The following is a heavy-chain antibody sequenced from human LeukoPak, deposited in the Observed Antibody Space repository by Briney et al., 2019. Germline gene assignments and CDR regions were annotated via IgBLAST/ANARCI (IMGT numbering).Heavy chain of an antibody. Sequence: GESLKISCKGSGYSFTTYWLGWVRQMPGKGLEWIGIIYPGDSDARYSPSFQGQVTISVDKSISTAYLKWSSLKASDTAIYYCARDIGSYFLSYYYYGMDVWGQGTTVTVSS. CDR1: GYSFTTYW. CDR3: ARDIGSYFLSYYYYGMDV. CDR2: IYPGDSDA. J-gene: IGHJ6*02. D-gene: IGHD1-26*01. V-gene: IGHV5-51*01.